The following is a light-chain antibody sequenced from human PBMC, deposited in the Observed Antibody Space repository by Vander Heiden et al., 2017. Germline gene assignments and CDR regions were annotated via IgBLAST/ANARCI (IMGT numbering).Light chain of an antibody. CDR3: QQSNSTSWT. V-gene: IGKV1-39*01. Sequence: DIQMTQSPSSLSASVGDRVTITCRASQSIRSYLNWYQQKPGKAPKLLIYAASSLQSGVPSRFSGSGSGTDFTLTISSLQPEDFATYYCQQSNSTSWTFGQGTKVEIK. CDR1: QSIRSY. J-gene: IGKJ1*01. CDR2: AAS.